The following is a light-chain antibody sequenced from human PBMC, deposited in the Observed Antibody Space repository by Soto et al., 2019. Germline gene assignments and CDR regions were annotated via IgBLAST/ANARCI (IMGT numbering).Light chain of an antibody. J-gene: IGKJ3*01. CDR2: GAS. CDR1: QSGSSSY. Sequence: EIVLTQSPGTLSLSPGERATLSCRASQSGSSSYLAWYQQKPGQAPRLLIYGASSRATGIPDRFSDSGSGTDFTLTISRLEPEDFAVYYCQQYGSSPRFTFGPGTKVDIK. V-gene: IGKV3-20*01. CDR3: QQYGSSPRFT.